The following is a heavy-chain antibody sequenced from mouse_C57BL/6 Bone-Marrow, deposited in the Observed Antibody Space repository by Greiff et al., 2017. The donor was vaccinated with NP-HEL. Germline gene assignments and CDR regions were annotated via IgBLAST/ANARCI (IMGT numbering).Heavy chain of an antibody. CDR2: INPSTGGT. D-gene: IGHD3-2*02. Sequence: EVQLQQSGPELVKPGASVKISCKASGYSFTGYYMNWVKQSPEKSLEWIGEINPSTGGTTYNQKFKAKATLTVDKSSSTAYMQLKSLTSEDSAVYYWARQLRLRAWFAYWGQGTLVTVSA. J-gene: IGHJ3*01. CDR3: ARQLRLRAWFAY. V-gene: IGHV1-42*01. CDR1: GYSFTGYY.